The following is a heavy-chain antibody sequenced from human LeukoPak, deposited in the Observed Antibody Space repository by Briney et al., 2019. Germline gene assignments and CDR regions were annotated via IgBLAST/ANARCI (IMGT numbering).Heavy chain of an antibody. CDR2: INSDGSST. CDR1: GFTFSSYW. V-gene: IGHV3-74*01. J-gene: IGHJ3*02. Sequence: GGSLRLSCAASGFTFSSYWMHWVRQVPGKGLVWVSRINSDGSSTNYADSVKGRFTISRDNSKNTLYLQMNSLRAEDTAVYYCAKDRPYYYDSSGYPQGSFDIWGQGTMVTVSS. D-gene: IGHD3-22*01. CDR3: AKDRPYYYDSSGYPQGSFDI.